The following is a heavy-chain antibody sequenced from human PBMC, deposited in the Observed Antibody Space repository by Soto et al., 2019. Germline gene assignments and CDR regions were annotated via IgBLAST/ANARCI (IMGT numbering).Heavy chain of an antibody. CDR3: ARANHYYYYGMDV. CDR1: GGSISSGDYY. J-gene: IGHJ6*02. Sequence: SETLSLTCTVSGGSISSGDYYWSWIRQPPGKGLEWIGYIYYSGSTYYNPSLKSRVTISVDTSKNQFSLKLSSVTAADTAVYYCARANHYYYYGMDVWGQGTTVTVSS. V-gene: IGHV4-30-4*01. CDR2: IYYSGST.